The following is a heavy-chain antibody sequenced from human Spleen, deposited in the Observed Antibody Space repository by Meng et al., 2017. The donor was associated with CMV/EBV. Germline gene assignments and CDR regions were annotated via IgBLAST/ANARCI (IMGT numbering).Heavy chain of an antibody. CDR1: GFTFSDFA. Sequence: VTLLESGGGLVKPGGSRRPSCAASGFTFSDFAMTWVRQAPGQGLEWVSTISKDGTTNYADSVKGRFSISRDNSKNTVYVHMNTLRAEDTALYYCAMGSDSYDWGQGTLVTVSS. CDR2: ISKDGTT. J-gene: IGHJ4*02. D-gene: IGHD3-22*01. CDR3: AMGSDSYD. V-gene: IGHV3-23*01.